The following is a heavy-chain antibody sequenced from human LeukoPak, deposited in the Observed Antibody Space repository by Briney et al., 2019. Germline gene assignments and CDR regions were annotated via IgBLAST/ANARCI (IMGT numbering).Heavy chain of an antibody. J-gene: IGHJ2*01. CDR2: IIPILGIA. V-gene: IGHV1-69*04. CDR3: ARSYRYCGGDCRHWYFDL. D-gene: IGHD2-21*02. Sequence: AASVKVSCKASGGTFSSYAISWVRQAPGQGLEWMGRIIPILGIANYAQKFQGRVTITADKSTSTAYMELSSLRSEDTAVYYCARSYRYCGGDCRHWYFDLWGRGTLVTVSS. CDR1: GGTFSSYA.